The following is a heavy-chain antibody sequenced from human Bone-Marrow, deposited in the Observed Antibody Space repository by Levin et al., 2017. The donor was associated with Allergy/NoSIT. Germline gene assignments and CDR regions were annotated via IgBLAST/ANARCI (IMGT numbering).Heavy chain of an antibody. Sequence: GGSLRLSCAASGFTFSSYAMSWVRQAPGKGLEWVSAISGSGGSTYYADSVKGRFTISRDNSKNTLYLQMNSLRAEDTAVYYCARLEMATISLYYYYGMDVWGQGTTVTVSS. CDR2: ISGSGGST. CDR3: ARLEMATISLYYYYGMDV. J-gene: IGHJ6*02. V-gene: IGHV3-23*01. D-gene: IGHD5-24*01. CDR1: GFTFSSYA.